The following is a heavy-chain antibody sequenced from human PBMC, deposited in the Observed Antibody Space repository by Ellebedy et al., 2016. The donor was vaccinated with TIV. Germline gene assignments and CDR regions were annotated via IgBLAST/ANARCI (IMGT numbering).Heavy chain of an antibody. CDR2: FIPLFGTA. CDR1: GGTFSSYA. D-gene: IGHD6-6*01. V-gene: IGHV1-69*13. Sequence: ASVKVSXKASGGTFSSYAIRWVRQTPGQGLELMGGFIPLFGTANYAQKFQGRVTITADDSTSTVYMELSSLRSEDTAVYYCAKKYSDSSDIDLDAFEIWGQGTRVTVSS. J-gene: IGHJ3*02. CDR3: AKKYSDSSDIDLDAFEI.